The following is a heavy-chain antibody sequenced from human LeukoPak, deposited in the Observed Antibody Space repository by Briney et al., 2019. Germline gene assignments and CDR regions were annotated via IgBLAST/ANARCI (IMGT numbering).Heavy chain of an antibody. CDR1: GFTFSSYA. Sequence: GGSLRLSCAASGFTFSSYAMSWVRQAPGKGLEWVSAISGSGGSTYYADSVKGRFTISRDNSKNTLYLQMNSLRAEDTAVYYCAEEIPYYDFWSGYYDWFDPWGQGTLVTVSS. V-gene: IGHV3-23*01. D-gene: IGHD3-3*01. CDR3: AEEIPYYDFWSGYYDWFDP. J-gene: IGHJ5*02. CDR2: ISGSGGST.